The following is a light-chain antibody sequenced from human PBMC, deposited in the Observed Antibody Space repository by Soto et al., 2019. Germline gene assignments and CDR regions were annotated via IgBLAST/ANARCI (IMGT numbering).Light chain of an antibody. CDR2: RNN. V-gene: IGLV1-47*01. J-gene: IGLJ2*01. CDR3: AAWDDSLSVRL. Sequence: QSVLTQPPSASGTPGQRVTISCSGNTSDIGSNYVYWYQQFPGTAPKLLIYRNNQRPSGVPDRFSGSKSGTSASLAISGLRSEDEADYFCAAWDDSLSVRLFGGGTKLTVL. CDR1: TSDIGSNY.